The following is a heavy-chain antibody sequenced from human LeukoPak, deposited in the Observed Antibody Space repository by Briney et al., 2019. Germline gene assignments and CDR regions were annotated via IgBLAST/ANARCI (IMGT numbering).Heavy chain of an antibody. Sequence: GGSLRLSCVASGFTFSNHAMHWVRQAPVKGLEWVAFISYDGRDKAYGDSVKGRFTISRDNAKNSLYLQMNSLRAEDTAVYYCARDRRNPYSSSSRWFDPWGQGTLVTVSS. CDR3: ARDRRNPYSSSSRWFDP. CDR2: ISYDGRDK. J-gene: IGHJ5*02. D-gene: IGHD6-6*01. V-gene: IGHV3-30*04. CDR1: GFTFSNHA.